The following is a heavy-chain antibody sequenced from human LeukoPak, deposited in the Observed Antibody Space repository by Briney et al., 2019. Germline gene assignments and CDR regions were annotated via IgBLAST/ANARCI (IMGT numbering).Heavy chain of an antibody. CDR2: IYYNGRT. CDR3: ARITDRTIFGEIMHGFDI. Sequence: KPSGTLSLTCTVSGDSINNNNYYWGWIRQPPGKGLEWIGNIYYNGRTYYSPSLKSRGTISVDTSNNQFSLKLSSVTAADTAVYYCARITDRTIFGEIMHGFDIWGQGTPVTVSS. V-gene: IGHV4-39*01. D-gene: IGHD3-3*01. J-gene: IGHJ3*02. CDR1: GDSINNNNYY.